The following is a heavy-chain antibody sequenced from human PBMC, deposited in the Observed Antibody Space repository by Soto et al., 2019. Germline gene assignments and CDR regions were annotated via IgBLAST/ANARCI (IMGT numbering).Heavy chain of an antibody. CDR2: IIPIFGTT. CDR1: GYTFTGYY. Sequence: GASVKVSCKASGYTFTGYYMHWVRQAPGQGLEWVGRIIPIFGTTNYAQNLQGRVTISADKSTLTSYMELHSLTSDDTTLYYCARDRTDSGYYTNSLDPWGQGTQVTV. CDR3: ARDRTDSGYYTNSLDP. V-gene: IGHV1-69*06. D-gene: IGHD3-22*01. J-gene: IGHJ5*02.